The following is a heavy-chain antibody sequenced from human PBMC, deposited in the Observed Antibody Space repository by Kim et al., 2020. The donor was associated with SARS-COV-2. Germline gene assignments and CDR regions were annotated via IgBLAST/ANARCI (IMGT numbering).Heavy chain of an antibody. D-gene: IGHD3-3*01. CDR1: GFTFSCYA. CDR3: AKDDSYYDFWSGYYPRQLDY. Sequence: GGSLRLSCAASGFTFSCYAMSWVRQAPGKGLEWVSAISGSGVSTYYADSVKGRFTISRDNSKNTLYLQMNSLRAEDTAVYYCAKDDSYYDFWSGYYPRQLDYWGQGTLVTVSS. V-gene: IGHV3-23*01. CDR2: ISGSGVST. J-gene: IGHJ4*02.